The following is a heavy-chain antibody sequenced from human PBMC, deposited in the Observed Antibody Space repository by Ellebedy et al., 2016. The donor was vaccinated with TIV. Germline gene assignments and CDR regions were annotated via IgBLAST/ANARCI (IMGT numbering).Heavy chain of an antibody. CDR1: GFTFSSNW. V-gene: IGHV3-74*01. Sequence: GESLKISCAASGFTFSSNWMHWVRQAPGKGLVWVSRINSDGSRSTYADSVKGRFTISRDNAKNTLYVQMNSLRAEETAVYYCARDGIVGGPTEYYFDSWGQGTLVTVSS. J-gene: IGHJ4*02. CDR2: INSDGSRS. CDR3: ARDGIVGGPTEYYFDS. D-gene: IGHD1-26*01.